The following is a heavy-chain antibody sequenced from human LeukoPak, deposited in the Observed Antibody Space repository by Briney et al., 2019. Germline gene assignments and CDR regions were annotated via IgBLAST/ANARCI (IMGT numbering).Heavy chain of an antibody. V-gene: IGHV1-69*13. CDR2: IIPIFGTA. CDR3: ARVGIWGPMYYFDY. D-gene: IGHD7-27*01. CDR1: GGTFSSYV. J-gene: IGHJ4*02. Sequence: SVKVSCKAPGGTFSSYVISWVLQAPGQGLEWMGGIIPIFGTANYAQKFQGRVTITADESTSTAYMELSSLRSEDTAVYYCARVGIWGPMYYFDYWGQGTLVTVSS.